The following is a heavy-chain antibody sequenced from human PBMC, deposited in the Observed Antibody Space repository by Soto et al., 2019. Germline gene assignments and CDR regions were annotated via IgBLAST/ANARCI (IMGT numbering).Heavy chain of an antibody. V-gene: IGHV3-23*01. J-gene: IGHJ4*02. Sequence: EVQLLESGGGLVQPGGSLRLSCVASGFIFSNFALNLVRQAPGKGLEWVSGISGTGGTTYYADFVQGRFIISRDSSKKTFYLEMKSLGAEDTAVYYCAKAYPDLLWFGELYHFDSWGQGTLVTVSS. D-gene: IGHD3-10*01. CDR3: AKAYPDLLWFGELYHFDS. CDR1: GFIFSNFA. CDR2: ISGTGGTT.